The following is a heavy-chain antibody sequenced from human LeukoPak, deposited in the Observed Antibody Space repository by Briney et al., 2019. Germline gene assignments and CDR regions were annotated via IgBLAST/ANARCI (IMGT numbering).Heavy chain of an antibody. V-gene: IGHV3-11*01. CDR2: ISGSGSPI. D-gene: IGHD6-13*01. Sequence: KSGGSLRLSCAASGFTFSDHYMSWIRQAPGKGLEWISYISGSGSPIYYADSVKGRFTISRDNAKSSLYLQVNSLRAEDTAVYYCAKSPISSALGGWFDPWGQSTLVTVSS. CDR3: AKSPISSALGGWFDP. CDR1: GFTFSDHY. J-gene: IGHJ5*02.